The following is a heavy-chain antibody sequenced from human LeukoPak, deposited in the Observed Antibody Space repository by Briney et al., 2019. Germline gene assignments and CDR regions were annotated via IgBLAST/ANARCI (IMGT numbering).Heavy chain of an antibody. CDR3: AKDIGQRWLLPGAADY. V-gene: IGHV3-30*18. Sequence: PGGSLRLSCAASGFTFSSYGMHWVRQAPGKGLEWVAVISYDGSNKYYADSVKGRFTISRDNSKNTLYLQMNSLRAEDTAVYYCAKDIGQRWLLPGAADYWGQGTLVTISP. J-gene: IGHJ4*02. D-gene: IGHD5-24*01. CDR1: GFTFSSYG. CDR2: ISYDGSNK.